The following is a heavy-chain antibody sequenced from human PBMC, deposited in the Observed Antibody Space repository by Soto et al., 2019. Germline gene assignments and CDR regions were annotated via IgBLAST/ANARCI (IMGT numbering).Heavy chain of an antibody. J-gene: IGHJ6*02. CDR1: GFTFSSYA. Sequence: GESLKISCAASGFTFSSYAMSWVRQAPGKGLEWVSAISGSGGSTYYADSVKGRFTISRDNSKNTLYLQMNSLRAEDTAVYYCAKDRCSGGSCYSRDYYYGMDVWGQGTTVTVS. CDR2: ISGSGGST. V-gene: IGHV3-23*01. D-gene: IGHD2-15*01. CDR3: AKDRCSGGSCYSRDYYYGMDV.